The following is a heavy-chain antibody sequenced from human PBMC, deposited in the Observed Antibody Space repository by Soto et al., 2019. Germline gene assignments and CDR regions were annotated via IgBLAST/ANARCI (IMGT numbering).Heavy chain of an antibody. CDR2: INTDGSNT. D-gene: IGHD6-6*01. CDR3: GKTDGVEGQLVDS. CDR1: GLTFNRYW. V-gene: IGHV3-74*01. Sequence: GGSLRLSCAASGLTFNRYWMHWVRHAPGKGLVWVSHINTDGSNTNYADSVKGRFTISRDNSKNTLYLQMSSLRAEDTAVYYCGKTDGVEGQLVDSWGQGTLVTVSS. J-gene: IGHJ4*02.